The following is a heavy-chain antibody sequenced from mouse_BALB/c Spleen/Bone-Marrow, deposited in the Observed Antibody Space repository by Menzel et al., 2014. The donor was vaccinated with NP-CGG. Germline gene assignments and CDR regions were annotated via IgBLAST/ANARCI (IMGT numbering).Heavy chain of an antibody. CDR1: GFNIKDTY. D-gene: IGHD2-4*01. J-gene: IGHJ1*01. V-gene: IGHV14-3*02. CDR2: IDPANGIT. CDR3: ATMITDWYFDV. Sequence: VHLQQSGAELVKPGASIKLSCTASGFNIKDTYMHWVKPRPEQGLEWIGRIDPANGITKYDPKFQGKATITADTSSNTAYLQLSSLTSEDTAVYYCATMITDWYFDVWGAGTTVTASS.